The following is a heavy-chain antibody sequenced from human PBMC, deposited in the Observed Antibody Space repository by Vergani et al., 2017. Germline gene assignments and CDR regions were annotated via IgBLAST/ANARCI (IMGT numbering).Heavy chain of an antibody. V-gene: IGHV5-51*01. CDR3: ARRERYCSGGSCYNWFDP. Sequence: EVQLVQSGAEVKKPGESLKISCKGSGYSFTSYWIGWVRQMPGKGLEWMGIIYPGDSDTRYSPSFQGQVTISADKSISTAYLQWSSLKASYTAMYYCARRERYCSGGSCYNWFDPWGQGTLVTVSS. J-gene: IGHJ5*02. D-gene: IGHD2-15*01. CDR1: GYSFTSYW. CDR2: IYPGDSDT.